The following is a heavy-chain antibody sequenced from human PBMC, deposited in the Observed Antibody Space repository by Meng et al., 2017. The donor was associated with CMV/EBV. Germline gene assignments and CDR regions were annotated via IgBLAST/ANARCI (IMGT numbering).Heavy chain of an antibody. CDR2: ISSSGSTI. J-gene: IGHJ6*02. CDR1: GFTFSDYY. Sequence: GESLKISCAASGFTFSDYYMSWIRQAPGKGLEWVSYISSSGSTIYYADSVKGRFTISRDNAKNSLYLQMNSLRAEDTAVYYCAREGYCSSTSCYISRDYYYYGMDVWGQGTTVTVSS. CDR3: AREGYCSSTSCYISRDYYYYGMDV. D-gene: IGHD2-2*02. V-gene: IGHV3-11*01.